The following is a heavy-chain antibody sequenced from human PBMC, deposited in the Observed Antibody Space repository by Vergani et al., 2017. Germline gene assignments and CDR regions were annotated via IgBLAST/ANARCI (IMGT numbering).Heavy chain of an antibody. D-gene: IGHD6-19*01. CDR1: GYSISSSSYY. J-gene: IGHJ6*02. CDR2: IYYSGST. CDR3: ARSIAVVLMDV. V-gene: IGHV4-39*01. Sequence: QVQLQESGPGLVKPSETLSLTCTVSGYSISSSSYYWGWIRQPPGKGLEWIGSIYYSGSTYYNPSLKSRVTISVDTSKNQFSLKLSSVTAADTAVYYCARSIAVVLMDVWGQGTTVTVSS.